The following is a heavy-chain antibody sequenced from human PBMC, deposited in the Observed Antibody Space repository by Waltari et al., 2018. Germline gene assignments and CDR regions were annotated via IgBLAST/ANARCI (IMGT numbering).Heavy chain of an antibody. Sequence: QVQLVQSGAEVKKPGSSVKVSCKASGGTFSSYAISWVRQAPGQGLEWMGGIIPIFGTANYAQKFQGRVTITADESTGAAYMGLSSLRSEDTAVYYCARPRGMVQGPEPFDYWGQGTLVTVSS. CDR3: ARPRGMVQGPEPFDY. V-gene: IGHV1-69*01. D-gene: IGHD3-10*01. CDR2: IIPIFGTA. CDR1: GGTFSSYA. J-gene: IGHJ4*02.